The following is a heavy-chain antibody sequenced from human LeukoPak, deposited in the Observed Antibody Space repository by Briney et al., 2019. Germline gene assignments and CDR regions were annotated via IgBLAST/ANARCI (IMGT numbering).Heavy chain of an antibody. CDR1: GFTFSTYA. J-gene: IGHJ6*04. CDR3: ARDQYGSGLGDMDV. Sequence: GGSLRLSCAASGFTFSTYAIHWVRQAPGKGLEYVSAISGNGGTTYYANSVKGRFTISRDNSKNTLYLQMGSLRAEDMAVYYCARDQYGSGLGDMDVWGKGTTVTVSS. V-gene: IGHV3-64*01. CDR2: ISGNGGTT. D-gene: IGHD3-10*01.